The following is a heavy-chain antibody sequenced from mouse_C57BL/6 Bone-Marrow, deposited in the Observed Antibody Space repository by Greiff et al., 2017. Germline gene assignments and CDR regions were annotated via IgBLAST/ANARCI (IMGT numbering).Heavy chain of an antibody. Sequence: QVQLQQPGAELVRPGTSVKLSCKASGYTFTSYWMHWVKQRPGQGLEWIGVIDPSDSYTNYNQKFKGKATLTVDKSSSTAYMQLSSLTSEDSAVYYCARYYYGSSYWYFDVWGTGTTVTVSS. J-gene: IGHJ1*03. CDR2: IDPSDSYT. D-gene: IGHD1-1*01. CDR1: GYTFTSYW. CDR3: ARYYYGSSYWYFDV. V-gene: IGHV1-59*01.